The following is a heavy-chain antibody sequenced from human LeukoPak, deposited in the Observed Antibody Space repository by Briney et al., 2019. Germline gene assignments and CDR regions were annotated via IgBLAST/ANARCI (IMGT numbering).Heavy chain of an antibody. CDR3: AKVTYGSGTYGAFDY. D-gene: IGHD3-10*01. CDR1: GFVFDDYG. V-gene: IGHV3-23*01. CDR2: ISGSGDNT. J-gene: IGHJ4*02. Sequence: GGSLRLSCTASGFVFDDYGMSWVRQAPGKGLEWVSTISGSGDNTYYADSVKGRFTISRDNSKNTLYLQMNSLRAEDTAVYYCAKVTYGSGTYGAFDYWGQGTLVTVSS.